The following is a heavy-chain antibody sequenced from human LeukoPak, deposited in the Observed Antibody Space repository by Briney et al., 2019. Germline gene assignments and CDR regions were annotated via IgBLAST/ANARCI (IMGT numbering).Heavy chain of an antibody. D-gene: IGHD2-2*02. CDR3: ARHRACSSTSCYTGLFDY. Sequence: TSETLSLTCAASGSSFSSGSYWGWIRQPPGKGEEWIGSNYNSGSTYYNASVKSRVTISVDTSKNKFYLKLSTVTAADTAVYYFARHRACSSTSCYTGLFDYWGQGTLVTVSS. J-gene: IGHJ4*02. CDR1: GSSFSSGSY. CDR2: NYNSGST. V-gene: IGHV4-38-2*01.